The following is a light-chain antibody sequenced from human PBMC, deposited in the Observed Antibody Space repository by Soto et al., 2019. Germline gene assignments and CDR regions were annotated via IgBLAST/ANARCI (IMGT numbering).Light chain of an antibody. CDR3: AAWDDSLKGPV. CDR1: SSNIGSNT. Sequence: QSVLTQPPSASGTPGQRVTISCSGSSSNIGSNTVNWYQHLPGTAPKLLIYYNDQRPSGVPDRFSGSKSGTSASLAISGLQSEDEADYYCAAWDDSLKGPVFGGGTKLTV. J-gene: IGLJ3*02. V-gene: IGLV1-44*01. CDR2: YND.